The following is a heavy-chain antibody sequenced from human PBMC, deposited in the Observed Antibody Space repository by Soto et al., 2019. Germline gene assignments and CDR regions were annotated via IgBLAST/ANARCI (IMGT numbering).Heavy chain of an antibody. CDR1: GFTFSSYA. V-gene: IGHV3-30-3*01. Sequence: GGSLRLSCAATGFTFSSYAMHWVRQAPGKGLEWVAVISYDGSNKYYADSVKGRFTISRDNSKNTLYLQMNSLRAEDTAVYYCASISFGVDYWGQGTLVTVSS. D-gene: IGHD3-3*01. CDR3: ASISFGVDY. J-gene: IGHJ4*02. CDR2: ISYDGSNK.